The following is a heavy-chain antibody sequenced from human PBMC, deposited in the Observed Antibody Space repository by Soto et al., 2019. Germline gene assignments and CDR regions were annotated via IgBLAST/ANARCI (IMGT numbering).Heavy chain of an antibody. CDR1: GYTFTSYG. J-gene: IGHJ4*02. D-gene: IGHD5-18*01. Sequence: SVKVSCKASGYTFTSYGFSWVRQAPGQGLEWMGGIIPIFGTANYAQKFQGRVTITADESTSTAYMELSSLRSEDTAVYYCAIAQAMVPGSVFDYWGQGTLVTVSS. CDR2: IIPIFGTA. V-gene: IGHV1-69*13. CDR3: AIAQAMVPGSVFDY.